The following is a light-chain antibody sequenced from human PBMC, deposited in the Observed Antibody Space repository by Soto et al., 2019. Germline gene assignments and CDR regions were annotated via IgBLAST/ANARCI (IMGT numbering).Light chain of an antibody. J-gene: IGKJ4*01. V-gene: IGKV3-20*01. CDR1: QSVSATY. Sequence: EFVLTQSPGTLSLSPGERATLSCRASQSVSATYLAWYQQKPGQAPRLLIYAASSRATGVPDRFSGSGSETDFTLTINRLEPEDFAVYYCQHYVTSPPTFGGGTKVDIK. CDR2: AAS. CDR3: QHYVTSPPT.